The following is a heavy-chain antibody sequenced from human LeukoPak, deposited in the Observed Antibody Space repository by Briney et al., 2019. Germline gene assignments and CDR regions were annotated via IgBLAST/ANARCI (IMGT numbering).Heavy chain of an antibody. Sequence: GGSLRLSCVASGFTFSSFGMHWVRQAPGKGLEWVALIWYDGSNTYYADSVKGRFTISRDDSKNTVYLQMNSLRAEDTALYYCARGFLDFDSWGQGTLVIVSS. D-gene: IGHD3-3*01. V-gene: IGHV3-33*01. J-gene: IGHJ4*02. CDR3: ARGFLDFDS. CDR1: GFTFSSFG. CDR2: IWYDGSNT.